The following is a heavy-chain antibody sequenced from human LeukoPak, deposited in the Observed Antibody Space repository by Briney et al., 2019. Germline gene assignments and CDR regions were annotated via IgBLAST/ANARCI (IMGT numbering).Heavy chain of an antibody. V-gene: IGHV4-38-2*02. J-gene: IGHJ4*02. Sequence: SETLSLTCTVSGYSISSGYYWGWIWQPPGKGLEWIVNIYHTGSTYYNPSLKSRVTISVDTSKNQFSLKLSSVTAADTAVYYCVRSSSSIFDYWGQGTLVTVSS. CDR1: GYSISSGYY. CDR2: IYHTGST. D-gene: IGHD6-6*01. CDR3: VRSSSSIFDY.